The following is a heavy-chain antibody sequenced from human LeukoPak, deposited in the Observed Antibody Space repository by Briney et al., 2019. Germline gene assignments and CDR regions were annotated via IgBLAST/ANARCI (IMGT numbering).Heavy chain of an antibody. V-gene: IGHV4-34*01. CDR3: ARASDVIAAAGTCWFDP. CDR2: INHSGST. D-gene: IGHD6-13*01. J-gene: IGHJ5*02. Sequence: SETLSLTCAVYGGSFSGYYWSWIRQPPGKGLEWIGEINHSGSTNYNPSLKSRVTISVDTSKNQFSPKLSSVTAADTAVYYCARASDVIAAAGTCWFDPWGQGTLVTVSS. CDR1: GGSFSGYY.